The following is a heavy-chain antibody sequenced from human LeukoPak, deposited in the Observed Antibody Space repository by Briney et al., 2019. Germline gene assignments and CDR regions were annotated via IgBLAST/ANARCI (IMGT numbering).Heavy chain of an antibody. CDR2: IYPDGST. CDR3: ARLTDC. V-gene: IGHV3-66*02. CDR1: GGTVSNNY. Sequence: GGSLRLSCALSGGTVSNNYMSWVRQAPGKGLEWVSTIYPDGSTNYADSVKGRFIISRDDFKNTVFLHMNSLRTKDTAGNYCARLTDCWGQGALVT. J-gene: IGHJ4*02.